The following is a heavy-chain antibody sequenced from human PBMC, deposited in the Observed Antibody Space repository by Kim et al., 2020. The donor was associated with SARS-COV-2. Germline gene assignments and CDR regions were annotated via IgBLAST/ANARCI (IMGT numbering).Heavy chain of an antibody. CDR3: ARHVVVTAIPFDWFDP. J-gene: IGHJ5*02. CDR1: GGSFSGYY. Sequence: SETLSLTCAVYGGSFSGYYWSWIRQPPGKGLEWIGEINHSGSTNYNPSLKSRVTISVDTSKNQFSLKLSSVTAADTAVYYCARHVVVTAIPFDWFDPWGQGTLVTVSS. V-gene: IGHV4-34*01. D-gene: IGHD2-21*02. CDR2: INHSGST.